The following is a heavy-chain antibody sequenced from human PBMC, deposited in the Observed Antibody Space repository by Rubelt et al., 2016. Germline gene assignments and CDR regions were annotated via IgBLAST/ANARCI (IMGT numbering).Heavy chain of an antibody. Sequence: QVQLVQSGAEVKKPGASVKVSCKASGYTFTSYGISWVRQAPGQGLEWMGWISAYNGNTNYAQKLQGRGTMTMDTATSTVYMELSSLRSEDTAVYYCAREQETTVTIEGVLGYWGQGTLVTVSS. CDR3: AREQETTVTIEGVLGY. V-gene: IGHV1-18*01. D-gene: IGHD4-17*01. J-gene: IGHJ4*02. CDR1: GYTFTSYG. CDR2: ISAYNGNT.